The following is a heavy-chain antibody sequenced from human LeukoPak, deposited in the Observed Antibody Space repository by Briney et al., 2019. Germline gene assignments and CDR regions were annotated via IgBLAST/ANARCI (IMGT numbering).Heavy chain of an antibody. V-gene: IGHV3-23*01. CDR3: AKDRHWRGYCSSTSCSGAFDI. Sequence: QPGGSLRLSCAASGFTFSSYAMSWVRQAPGKGLEWVSAISGSGGSTYYADSVKGRFTISRDNSKNTLYLQMNSLRAEDTAVYYCAKDRHWRGYCSSTSCSGAFDIWGQGTMVTVSS. D-gene: IGHD2-2*01. CDR1: GFTFSSYA. CDR2: ISGSGGST. J-gene: IGHJ3*02.